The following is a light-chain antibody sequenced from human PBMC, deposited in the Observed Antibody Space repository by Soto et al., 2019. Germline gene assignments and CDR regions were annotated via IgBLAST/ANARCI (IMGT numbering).Light chain of an antibody. Sequence: DIQRRHSQSWLSSSVGDRVTSTCRASPSISNYLNWYQQKPGKAPNLLLHTVSRLQSGVPSRFSGSGSGTNFSLTISRLQPEDFATYSCQQSYDTPRTFGQGTKVDIK. V-gene: IGKV1-39*01. CDR3: QQSYDTPRT. J-gene: IGKJ1*01. CDR1: PSISNY. CDR2: TVS.